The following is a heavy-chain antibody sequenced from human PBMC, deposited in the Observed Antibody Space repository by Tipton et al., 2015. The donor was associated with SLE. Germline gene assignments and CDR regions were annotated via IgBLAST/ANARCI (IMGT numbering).Heavy chain of an antibody. D-gene: IGHD5-12*01. CDR1: GFTVSSNY. CDR3: ASGYSGYSDAFDI. V-gene: IGHV3-53*01. Sequence: SLRLSCAASGFTVSSNYMSWVRQAPGKGLEWVSVIYSGGSTYYADSVKGRFTISRDNSNNTLYLQMNSLRAEDTAVYYCASGYSGYSDAFDIWGQGTMVTVSS. CDR2: IYSGGST. J-gene: IGHJ3*02.